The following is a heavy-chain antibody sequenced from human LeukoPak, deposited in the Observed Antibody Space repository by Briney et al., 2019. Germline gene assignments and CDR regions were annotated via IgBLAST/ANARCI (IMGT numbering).Heavy chain of an antibody. Sequence: ASVKVSCKASGYTYSNYGFSWVRQAPGQGLEWMGWLSGYNGNTKYAQQFQGRVTMTTDTSTSTAYLELRSLRSDDTAVYYCAGGRANYYHYVLDVWGQGTTVSVSS. V-gene: IGHV1-18*01. CDR3: AGGRANYYHYVLDV. J-gene: IGHJ6*02. CDR2: LSGYNGNT. CDR1: GYTYSNYG.